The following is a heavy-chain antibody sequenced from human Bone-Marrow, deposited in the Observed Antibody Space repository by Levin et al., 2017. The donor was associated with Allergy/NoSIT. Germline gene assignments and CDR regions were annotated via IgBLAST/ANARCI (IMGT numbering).Heavy chain of an antibody. CDR2: ISGSGGST. D-gene: IGHD3-22*01. CDR3: AKDPTAYYYDSSGYSSPTYFDY. V-gene: IGHV3-23*01. J-gene: IGHJ4*02. Sequence: GGSLRLSCAASGFTFSSYAMSWVRQAPGKGLEWVSAISGSGGSTYYADSVKGRFTISRDNSKNTLYLQMNSLRAEDTAVYYCAKDPTAYYYDSSGYSSPTYFDYWGQGTLVTVSS. CDR1: GFTFSSYA.